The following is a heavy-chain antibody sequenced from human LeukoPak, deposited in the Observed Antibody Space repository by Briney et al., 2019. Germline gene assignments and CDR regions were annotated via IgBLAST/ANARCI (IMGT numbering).Heavy chain of an antibody. CDR1: GFTFSNYA. CDR3: ARKGYYYDSSAYYSFGY. D-gene: IGHD3-22*01. Sequence: GGSLRLSCAASGFTFSNYAMSWVRQAPGKGLEWVSAISASGGSTYYADSVKGRFTISRDNSKNTLHLQMNSLRAEDTAVYYCARKGYYYDSSAYYSFGYWGQGTLVTVSS. CDR2: ISASGGST. V-gene: IGHV3-23*01. J-gene: IGHJ4*02.